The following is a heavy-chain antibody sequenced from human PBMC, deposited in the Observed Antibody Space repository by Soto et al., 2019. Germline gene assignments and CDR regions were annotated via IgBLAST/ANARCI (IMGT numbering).Heavy chain of an antibody. V-gene: IGHV1-2*04. CDR1: GYTFTGYY. CDR3: ARERPRAYYGMDV. CDR2: INPNSGGT. Sequence: QVQLVQSGAEVKKPGASVKVSCKASGYTFTGYYMHWVRQAPGQGLEWMGWINPNSGGTNYAQKFQGWVTMTRDMSISTVYMELSRLRSDDTAVYYCARERPRAYYGMDVWGQGTTVTVSS. J-gene: IGHJ6*02.